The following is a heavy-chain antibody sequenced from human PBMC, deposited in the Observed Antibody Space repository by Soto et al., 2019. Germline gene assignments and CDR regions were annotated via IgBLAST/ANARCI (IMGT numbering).Heavy chain of an antibody. CDR3: ARASSHDAFEI. J-gene: IGHJ3*02. CDR2: INHSGST. Sequence: QVQLQRWGAGLLKPSETLSLTCAVYGGSFSGYYWSWIRQPPGKGLEWIGEINHSGSTNYNPSLRRRVTRSVDTAKSQCALKLSSVTAADTAVYYCARASSHDAFEIWGQGTMVTVAS. V-gene: IGHV4-34*01. D-gene: IGHD6-13*01. CDR1: GGSFSGYY.